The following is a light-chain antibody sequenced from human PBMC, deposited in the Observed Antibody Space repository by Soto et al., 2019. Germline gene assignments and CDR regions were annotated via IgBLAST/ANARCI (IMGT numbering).Light chain of an antibody. CDR2: EVS. Sequence: QSVLTQPAAVSGSLGQSITISCTGTSSDIGGYNYVSWYQQHPDKAPKLMIYEVSDRPSGVSNRFSGSKSGNTASLTISGLQAEDEADYYCCSYTSSSSYVFGSGTKLTVL. J-gene: IGLJ1*01. CDR1: SSDIGGYNY. CDR3: CSYTSSSSYV. V-gene: IGLV2-14*01.